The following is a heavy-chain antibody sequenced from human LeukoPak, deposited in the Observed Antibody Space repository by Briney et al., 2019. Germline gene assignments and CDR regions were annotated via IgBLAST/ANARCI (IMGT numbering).Heavy chain of an antibody. CDR1: GGSISSDSYY. V-gene: IGHV4-61*02. J-gene: IGHJ1*01. D-gene: IGHD3-22*01. CDR3: ARGEYYYDSSGYYYQYFQH. Sequence: PSQTLSLTCTVSGGSISSDSYYWSWIRQPAGQGLEWIGRIYSSGSNNYNPSLKSRVTISVDTSKNQFSLKLSSVTAADTAVYYCARGEYYYDSSGYYYQYFQHWGQGTLVTVSS. CDR2: IYSSGSN.